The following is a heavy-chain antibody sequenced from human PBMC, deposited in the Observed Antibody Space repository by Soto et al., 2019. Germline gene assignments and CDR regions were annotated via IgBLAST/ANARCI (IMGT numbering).Heavy chain of an antibody. V-gene: IGHV5-51*01. J-gene: IGHJ4*02. CDR1: GYSFTSYR. D-gene: IGHD2-15*01. Sequence: GESLKISCKGSGYSFTSYRIGWVRQMPGKGLEWMGIIYPDDSDTRYSPSFQGQVTISADKSISTAYLQWSSLKASDTAVYYCAISLSCSGGSCYSKFDCWGQGTPVTVSS. CDR3: AISLSCSGGSCYSKFDC. CDR2: IYPDDSDT.